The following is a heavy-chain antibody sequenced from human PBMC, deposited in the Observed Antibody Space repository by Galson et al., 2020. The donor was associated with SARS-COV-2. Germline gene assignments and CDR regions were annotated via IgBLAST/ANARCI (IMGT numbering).Heavy chain of an antibody. CDR3: ARGYCSGGSCYSDAY. D-gene: IGHD2-15*01. CDR1: GFTFSTYW. J-gene: IGHJ4*02. Sequence: TAGSLRLSCAASGFTFSTYWMHWVRQAPGKGLVLVSRINSDGSSTSYADSVKGRFTISRDNAKNTLYLQMNSLRAEDTALYYCARGYCSGGSCYSDAYWGQGTLVTVSS. V-gene: IGHV3-74*01. CDR2: INSDGSST.